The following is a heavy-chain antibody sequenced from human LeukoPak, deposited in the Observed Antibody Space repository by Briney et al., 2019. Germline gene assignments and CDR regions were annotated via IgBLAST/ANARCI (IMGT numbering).Heavy chain of an antibody. J-gene: IGHJ6*02. CDR3: AGYSIVGATTYYYGMDV. CDR2: IYHSGST. D-gene: IGHD1-26*01. Sequence: SETLSLTCAVSGGSISSSNWWSWVRQPPGKGLEWIGEIYHSGSTNYNPSLKSRVTISVDKSKNQFSLKLSSVTAADTAVYYCAGYSIVGATTYYYGMDVWGQGTTVTVSS. V-gene: IGHV4-4*02. CDR1: GGSISSSNW.